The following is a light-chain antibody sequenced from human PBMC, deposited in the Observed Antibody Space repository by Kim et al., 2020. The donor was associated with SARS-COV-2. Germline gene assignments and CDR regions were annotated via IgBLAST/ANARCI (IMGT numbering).Light chain of an antibody. CDR3: SSYAGSSWV. CDR2: EVS. Sequence: QSALTQPPSASGSPGQSVTISCTGTSSDVGGYNYVSWYQQHPGKAPKLMIYEVSKRPSGVPDRFSGSKSGNTASLTVSGLQAEDEADYYCSSYAGSSWVCGGGTQLTVL. V-gene: IGLV2-8*01. CDR1: SSDVGGYNY. J-gene: IGLJ3*02.